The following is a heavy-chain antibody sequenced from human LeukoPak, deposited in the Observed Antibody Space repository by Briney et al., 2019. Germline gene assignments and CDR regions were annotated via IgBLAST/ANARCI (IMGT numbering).Heavy chain of an antibody. D-gene: IGHD1-26*01. Sequence: GGSLRLSCAASGFTFSNYAMHWVRQAPGKGLEWVTFIRYDGSNKYYAESVKGRFTISRDNSKNTLYLQMSSLRAEDTAVYYCARAVGSWTGGAFDIWGQGTMVTVSS. J-gene: IGHJ3*02. V-gene: IGHV3-30*02. CDR1: GFTFSNYA. CDR2: IRYDGSNK. CDR3: ARAVGSWTGGAFDI.